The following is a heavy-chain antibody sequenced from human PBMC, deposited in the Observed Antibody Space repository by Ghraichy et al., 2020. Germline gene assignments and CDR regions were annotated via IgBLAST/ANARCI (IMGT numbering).Heavy chain of an antibody. Sequence: GGSLRLSCAVFEFTFDGYPMSWVRQAPGKGLEWVSTLGADGSSTFYADSVKGRFTISRDKSKRTMYLQMNSLRADDTAVYYCAKEGGRLGEGAFDVWGQGTKVTVSS. CDR1: EFTFDGYP. CDR3: AKEGGRLGEGAFDV. V-gene: IGHV3-23*01. CDR2: LGADGSST. D-gene: IGHD3-10*01. J-gene: IGHJ3*01.